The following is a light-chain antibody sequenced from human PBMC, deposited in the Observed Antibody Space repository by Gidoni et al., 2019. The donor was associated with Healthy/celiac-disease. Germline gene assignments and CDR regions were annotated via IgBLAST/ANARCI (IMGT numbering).Light chain of an antibody. CDR2: GSP. Sequence: EIVMTQSPATLSESPVESATLAGRASQIVSSTFAWYQQKPGQPPRLLIYGSPTRATGIPARFGGSGSGTYVPLTISRLQSEDFAVYYCQQYNNWPWTFGQGTKVEIK. J-gene: IGKJ1*01. CDR3: QQYNNWPWT. CDR1: QIVSST. V-gene: IGKV3-15*01.